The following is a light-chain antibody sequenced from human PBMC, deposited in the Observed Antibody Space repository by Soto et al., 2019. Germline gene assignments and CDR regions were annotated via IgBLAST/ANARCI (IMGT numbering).Light chain of an antibody. J-gene: IGLJ1*01. CDR3: SSYTSSNTHYV. V-gene: IGLV2-14*01. CDR1: SSDVGAYNF. CDR2: EVT. Sequence: QSVLTQPASVSWSTGHSITISCTGSSSDVGAYNFVSWYQHHPGKAPKLILYEVTTRPSGVSSRFSGSKSGNTASPTISGLQADDEASYYCSSYTSSNTHYVFGTGTKVTVL.